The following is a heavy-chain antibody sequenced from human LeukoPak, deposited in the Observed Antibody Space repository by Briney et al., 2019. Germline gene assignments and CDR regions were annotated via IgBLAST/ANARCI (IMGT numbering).Heavy chain of an antibody. CDR1: GGTFSSYA. CDR2: IIPSFDTA. J-gene: IGHJ4*02. Sequence: GASVKVSCKASGGTFSSYAISWVRQAPGQGLEWMGGIIPSFDTANYAQKFQGRVTITADESTSTAYMELSSLRSEDTAVYYCARGGGYRGYEDYWGQGTLVTVSS. D-gene: IGHD5-12*01. CDR3: ARGGGYRGYEDY. V-gene: IGHV1-69*01.